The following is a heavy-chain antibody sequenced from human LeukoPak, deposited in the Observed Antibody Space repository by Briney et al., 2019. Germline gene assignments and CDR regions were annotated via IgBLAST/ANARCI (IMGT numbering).Heavy chain of an antibody. CDR3: AKDLGYFDWLLHPFDY. Sequence: GGSLRLSCAASGFTFSSYAMSWVRQAPGKGLEWVSAISGSGGSTYYADSVKGRFTISRDNSKNTLYLQMNSPRAEDTAVYYCAKDLGYFDWLLHPFDYWGQGTLVTVSS. CDR1: GFTFSSYA. V-gene: IGHV3-23*01. CDR2: ISGSGGST. D-gene: IGHD3-9*01. J-gene: IGHJ4*02.